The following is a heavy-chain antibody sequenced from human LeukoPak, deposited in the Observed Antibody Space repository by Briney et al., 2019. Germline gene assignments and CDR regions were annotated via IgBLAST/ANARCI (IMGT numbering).Heavy chain of an antibody. CDR2: ISDDGRRK. CDR3: AKARLSTGWAYNDY. CDR1: GFSFISYG. Sequence: PGGSLRLSCAASGFSFISYGMHWVRQAPGKGLEWVGVISDDGRRKDYADSVKGRFTISRDNSKDTLYLQMNRLRAEDTAVYYCAKARLSTGWAYNDYWGQGTLVTVSS. V-gene: IGHV3-30*18. D-gene: IGHD6-19*01. J-gene: IGHJ4*02.